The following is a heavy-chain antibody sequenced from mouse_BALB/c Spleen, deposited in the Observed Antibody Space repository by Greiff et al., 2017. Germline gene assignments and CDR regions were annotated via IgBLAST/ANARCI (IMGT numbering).Heavy chain of an antibody. V-gene: IGHV5-9-4*01. CDR1: GFTFSSYA. CDR3: AREGGRF. CDR2: ISSGGSYT. Sequence: EVQRVESGGGLVKPGGSLKLSCAASGFTFSSYAMSWVRQSPEKRLEWVAEISSGGSYTYYPDTVTGRFTISRDNAKNTLYLEMSSLRSEDTAMYYCAREGGRFWGQGTTLTVSS. D-gene: IGHD1-1*02. J-gene: IGHJ2*01.